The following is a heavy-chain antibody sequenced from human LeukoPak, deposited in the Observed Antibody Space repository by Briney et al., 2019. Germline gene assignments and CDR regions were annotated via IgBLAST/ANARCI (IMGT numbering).Heavy chain of an antibody. CDR2: MFYNVST. J-gene: IGHJ3*02. CDR1: GGSISSYY. CDR3: ARQGSGRAFDI. Sequence: SETLSLTCTVFGGSISSYYWNWIRQSPGKGVEWIAYMFYNVSTNYSPSLKSRVTISVDTSKNQFSQKLISVTAADTAVYFCARQGSGRAFDIWGQGTMVTVSS. V-gene: IGHV4-59*08.